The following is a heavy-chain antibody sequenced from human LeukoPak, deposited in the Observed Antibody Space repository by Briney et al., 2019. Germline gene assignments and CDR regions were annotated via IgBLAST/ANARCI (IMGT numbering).Heavy chain of an antibody. J-gene: IGHJ4*02. CDR2: IHPEGNEK. CDR1: GFTFSNFW. D-gene: IGHD1-1*01. CDR3: ARGDDFSGDH. V-gene: IGHV3-7*04. Sequence: GGSLRLSCAVSGFTFSNFWMSLVRQAPGRGLEWVANIHPEGNEKYHVESVKGRFTISRDNAKKSLFLQMNGLRVEDTAVYYCARGDDFSGDHWGQGTLVTVSS.